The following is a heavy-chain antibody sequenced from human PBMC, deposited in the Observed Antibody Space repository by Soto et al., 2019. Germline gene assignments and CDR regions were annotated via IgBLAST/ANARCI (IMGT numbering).Heavy chain of an antibody. D-gene: IGHD3-10*01. V-gene: IGHV1-2*02. CDR2: INPNSGGT. CDR1: GGTFSSYA. J-gene: IGHJ6*02. Sequence: GASVKVSCKASGGTFSSYAISWVRQAPGQGLEWMGWINPNSGGTNYAQKFQGRVTMTRDTSISTAYMELSRLRSDDTAVYYCASGFGDYYYYGMDVWGQGTTVTVS. CDR3: ASGFGDYYYYGMDV.